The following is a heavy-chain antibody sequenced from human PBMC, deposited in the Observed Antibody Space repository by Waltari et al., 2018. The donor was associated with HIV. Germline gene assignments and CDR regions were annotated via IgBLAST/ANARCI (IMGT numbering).Heavy chain of an antibody. Sequence: QVQLVESGGGVVQPGRSLRLSCTASGFNFSNYPMHWVRQAPGKGLEWVAVIVYDGGETYYADSAKGRVTISRDNSKNTLYLQMNSLRPEDRAVYYCARDRTSDILTGTFDFWGQGTLVTVSS. CDR2: IVYDGGET. J-gene: IGHJ4*02. V-gene: IGHV3-30*04. D-gene: IGHD3-9*01. CDR1: GFNFSNYP. CDR3: ARDRTSDILTGTFDF.